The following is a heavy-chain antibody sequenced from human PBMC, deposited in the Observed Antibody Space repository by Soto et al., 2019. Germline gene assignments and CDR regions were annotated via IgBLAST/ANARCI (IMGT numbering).Heavy chain of an antibody. CDR1: GFTFSNAW. CDR2: IKSKTDGGTT. J-gene: IGHJ3*02. V-gene: IGHV3-15*01. D-gene: IGHD2-21*02. CDR3: TTDLLENCGGDCYDAFDI. Sequence: GGSLRLSCAASGFTFSNAWMSWVRQAPGKGLEWVGRIKSKTDGGTTDYAAPVKGRFTISRDDSKNTLYLQMNSLKTEDTAVYYCTTDLLENCGGDCYDAFDIWGQGTMVTVSS.